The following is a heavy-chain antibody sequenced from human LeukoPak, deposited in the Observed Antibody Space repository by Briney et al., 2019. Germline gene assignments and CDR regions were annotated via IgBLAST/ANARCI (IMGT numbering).Heavy chain of an antibody. CDR3: AREGSSGYYPQYYFGY. D-gene: IGHD3-22*01. J-gene: IGHJ4*02. V-gene: IGHV4-34*01. CDR2: INHSGST. CDR1: GGSSSGYY. Sequence: SETLSLTCAVYGGSSSGYYWSWIRQPPGKGLEWIGEINHSGSTNYNPSLKSRVTISVDTSKNQFSLKLSSVTAADTAVYYCAREGSSGYYPQYYFGYWGQGTLVTVSS.